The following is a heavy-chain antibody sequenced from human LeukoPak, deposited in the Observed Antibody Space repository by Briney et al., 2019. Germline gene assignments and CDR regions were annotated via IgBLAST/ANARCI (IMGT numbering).Heavy chain of an antibody. CDR1: GFTVSSNY. CDR3: ATITAGGREYYFDY. CDR2: IYYSGNT. V-gene: IGHV4-59*02. J-gene: IGHJ4*02. D-gene: IGHD3-16*01. Sequence: AGGSLRLSCAASGFTVSSNYMSWIRQPPGKGLEWIGYIYYSGNTNYNPSLKSRVTISVDTSKNQFSLKLSSVTAADTAVYYCATITAGGREYYFDYWGQGTLVTVSS.